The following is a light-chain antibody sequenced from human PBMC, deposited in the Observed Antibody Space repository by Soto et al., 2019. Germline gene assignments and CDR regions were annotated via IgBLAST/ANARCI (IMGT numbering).Light chain of an antibody. CDR3: QQSYSTPLT. V-gene: IGKV1-39*01. J-gene: IGKJ4*01. CDR1: QSISSY. Sequence: DIQMTQSTSSLSASVGDRVTITCRASQSISSYLNWYQQKPGKAPNLLIYAASSLQSGVPSRFSGSGSGTDFTLTISSLQPDDFATYYCQQSYSTPLTVGGGTKVEIK. CDR2: AAS.